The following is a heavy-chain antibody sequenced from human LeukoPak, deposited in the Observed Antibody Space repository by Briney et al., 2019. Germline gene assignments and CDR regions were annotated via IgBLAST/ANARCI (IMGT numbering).Heavy chain of an antibody. D-gene: IGHD7-27*01. CDR1: GYTFTSYG. CDR3: ARALSYWSQNWGSPFDY. V-gene: IGHV1-18*01. Sequence: GASVKVSCKASGYTFTSYGISWVRQAPGQGLEWMGWISAYNGNTNYAQKLQGRVTMTTDTSTSTAYMELRSLRSGDTAVYYCARALSYWSQNWGSPFDYWGQGTLVTVSS. CDR2: ISAYNGNT. J-gene: IGHJ4*02.